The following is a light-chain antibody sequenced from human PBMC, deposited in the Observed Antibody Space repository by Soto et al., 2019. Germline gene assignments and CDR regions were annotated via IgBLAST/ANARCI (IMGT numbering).Light chain of an antibody. CDR1: TGTVTNNYS. J-gene: IGLJ3*02. CDR2: STN. Sequence: QAVVTQEPSLTASPGGTVTLTCASSTGTVTNNYSPNWFQQKPGQAPRPLIFSTNIKHSWTPARFSGSLFGGKAALTVSDVQPEDEAEYHCLLYFGGAVDWVFGGGTKLTVL. CDR3: LLYFGGAVDWV. V-gene: IGLV7-43*01.